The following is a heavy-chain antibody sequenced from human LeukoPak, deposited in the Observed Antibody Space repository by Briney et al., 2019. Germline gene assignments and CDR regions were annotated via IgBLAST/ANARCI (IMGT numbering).Heavy chain of an antibody. V-gene: IGHV3-23*01. J-gene: IGHJ4*02. Sequence: GXSLRLSCAASGFTFSSYAMSWVRQAPGKGLEWVSTISDSGGSTYYADSVKGGFTISRDNSKNTLYLQMNSLRAEDTAVYYCAKSISIFAVVTGFDYWGQGTLVTVSS. CDR3: AKSISIFAVVTGFDY. CDR2: ISDSGGST. D-gene: IGHD3-3*01. CDR1: GFTFSSYA.